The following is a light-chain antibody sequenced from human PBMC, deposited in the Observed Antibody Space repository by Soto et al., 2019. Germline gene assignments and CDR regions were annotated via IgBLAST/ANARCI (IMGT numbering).Light chain of an antibody. CDR2: GAS. J-gene: IGKJ1*01. V-gene: IGKV3-15*01. CDR3: QQYNSWPWT. CDR1: QSVSSN. Sequence: EIVMTQSPATLSVSPGERAFLSCRASQSVSSNLAFYQQKPGQAPRLLIYGASTRATGVPARFSGSGSGTEFTLTISSLQSEDFAVYYCQQYNSWPWTFGQGTKVEIK.